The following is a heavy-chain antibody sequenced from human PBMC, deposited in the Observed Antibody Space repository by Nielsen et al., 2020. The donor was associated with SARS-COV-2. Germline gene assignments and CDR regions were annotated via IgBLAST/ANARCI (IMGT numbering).Heavy chain of an antibody. V-gene: IGHV3-23*01. CDR3: AKSDGGYSYGYPDY. D-gene: IGHD5-18*01. CDR2: ISGRGGNT. Sequence: GESLKISCAASGFSFSNYAMNWVRHAPGKGLEWVSAISGRGGNTFYADSVKGRFTISRDNSKSTLYLQMNSLSAEDTAIYYRAKSDGGYSYGYPDYWGQGTLVTVSS. J-gene: IGHJ4*02. CDR1: GFSFSNYA.